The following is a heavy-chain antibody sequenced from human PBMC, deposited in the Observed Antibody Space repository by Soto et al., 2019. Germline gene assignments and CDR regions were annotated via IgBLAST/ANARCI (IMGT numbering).Heavy chain of an antibody. CDR3: ATLYYDSSGYGRSYAFDI. V-gene: IGHV1-24*01. CDR2: FDPEDGET. J-gene: IGHJ3*02. CDR1: GNTLPELS. D-gene: IGHD3-22*01. Sequence: ASVKVSCKVSGNTLPELSMHWVRQAPGKGLEWMGGFDPEDGETIYAQKFQGRVTMTEDTSTDTAYMELSSLRSEDTAVYYCATLYYDSSGYGRSYAFDIWGQGTMVTVSS.